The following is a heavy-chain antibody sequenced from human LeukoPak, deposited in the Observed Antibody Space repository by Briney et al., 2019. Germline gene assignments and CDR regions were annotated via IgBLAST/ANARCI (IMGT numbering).Heavy chain of an antibody. V-gene: IGHV4-39*07. CDR1: GGSISSNTYY. D-gene: IGHD3-22*01. CDR2: IYYSGST. J-gene: IGHJ5*01. Sequence: PSETLSLTCTVSGGSISSNTYYWGWIRQPPGKGLEWIGSIYYSGSTYYNPSLKSRVTISVDTSKNQFSLKLSSVTAADTAVYYCARGGPVFSYYDSSGSRDSWFGYWGQGTLVTVSS. CDR3: ARGGPVFSYYDSSGSRDSWFGY.